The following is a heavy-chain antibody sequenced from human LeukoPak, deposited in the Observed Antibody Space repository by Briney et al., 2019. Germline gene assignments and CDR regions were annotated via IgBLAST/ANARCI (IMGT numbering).Heavy chain of an antibody. Sequence: SETLSLTCTVSGGAITSYYWSWVRQPPGKGLEWIGYVYYNRSTNYNPSLKSPVTISVDTSTNQFSLKLTSVTAADTAVYYCARHVWLQPFDYWGQGTLVTASS. J-gene: IGHJ4*02. CDR2: VYYNRST. D-gene: IGHD3-9*01. CDR3: ARHVWLQPFDY. CDR1: GGAITSYY. V-gene: IGHV4-59*01.